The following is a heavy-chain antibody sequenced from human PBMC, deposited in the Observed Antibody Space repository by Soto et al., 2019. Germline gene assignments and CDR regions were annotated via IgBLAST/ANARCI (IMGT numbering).Heavy chain of an antibody. Sequence: GGSLRLSCAASGFSFSIAWMSWVRQAPGKGLEWVGRIKSKNDGGTTDFAAPVKGRFTISRDDSKNTVYLQMNSLKIEDTAVYYCTTGLAAAGTNYWGQGTLVTVSS. CDR2: IKSKNDGGTT. CDR1: GFSFSIAW. J-gene: IGHJ4*02. V-gene: IGHV3-15*01. D-gene: IGHD6-13*01. CDR3: TTGLAAAGTNY.